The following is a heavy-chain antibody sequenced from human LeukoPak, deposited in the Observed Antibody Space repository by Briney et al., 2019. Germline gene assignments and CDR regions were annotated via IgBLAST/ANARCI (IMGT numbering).Heavy chain of an antibody. D-gene: IGHD1-26*01. CDR2: INHSGST. CDR1: GGSFSGYY. J-gene: IGHJ3*02. Sequence: KTSETLSLTCAVYGGSFSGYYWRWLRQPPGKGGEWIGEINHSGSTNYDPSHKSRVTISVDTSKNQFSLKLSSVTAADTAVYYCARLPTGHRYSGSYGPAGAFDIWGQGTMVTVSS. CDR3: ARLPTGHRYSGSYGPAGAFDI. V-gene: IGHV4-34*01.